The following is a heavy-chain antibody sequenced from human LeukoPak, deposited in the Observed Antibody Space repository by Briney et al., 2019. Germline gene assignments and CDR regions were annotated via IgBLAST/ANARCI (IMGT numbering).Heavy chain of an antibody. V-gene: IGHV3-30*02. D-gene: IGHD6-13*01. Sequence: GGSLRLSCAASGFTFSSYGMHWVRQAPGKGLEWVAFIRYDGSNKYYADSVKGRFTISRDNSKNTLYLQMNSLRAEDTAVYYCAKEIAAAGTLGYCDYWGQGALVTVSS. J-gene: IGHJ4*02. CDR1: GFTFSSYG. CDR3: AKEIAAAGTLGYCDY. CDR2: IRYDGSNK.